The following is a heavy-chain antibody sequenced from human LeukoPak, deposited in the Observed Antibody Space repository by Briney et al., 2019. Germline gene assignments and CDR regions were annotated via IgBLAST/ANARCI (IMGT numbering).Heavy chain of an antibody. V-gene: IGHV3-20*04. D-gene: IGHD5-24*01. Sequence: PGGSLRLSCAASGFTFSSYNMNWVRQTPGKGLEWVSGINWNGGSTGYADSVKGRFTISRDNAKNSLYLQMNSLRAEDTAVYYCARDRRDGYNYLGAFDIWGQGTMVTVSS. CDR3: ARDRRDGYNYLGAFDI. CDR1: GFTFSSYN. J-gene: IGHJ3*02. CDR2: INWNGGST.